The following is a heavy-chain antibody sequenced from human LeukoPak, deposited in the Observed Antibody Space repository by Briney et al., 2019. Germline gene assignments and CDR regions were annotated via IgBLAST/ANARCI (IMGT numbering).Heavy chain of an antibody. J-gene: IGHJ3*02. D-gene: IGHD3-3*01. V-gene: IGHV4-59*01. CDR2: IYYSGSA. CDR3: AVNDFWSGYDAFDI. Sequence: SETLSLTCTVSGGSISSYYWSWIRQPPGKGLEWIGYIYYSGSANYNPSLKSRVTISVDTSKNQFSLRLSSVTAADTAVYYCAVNDFWSGYDAFDIWGQGTMVTVSS. CDR1: GGSISSYY.